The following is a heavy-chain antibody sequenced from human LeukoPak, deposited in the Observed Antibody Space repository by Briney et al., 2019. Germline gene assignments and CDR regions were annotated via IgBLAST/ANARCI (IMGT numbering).Heavy chain of an antibody. Sequence: SETLSLTRAVSGGSISSHYWSWLRQPPGEGLEWIAYIHYTGRTNYNPSLKGRVTISVDTSNSQFSLNLNSVTAADMAVYYCARGAGWYDYWGQGTLVTVSS. CDR3: ARGAGWYDY. CDR2: IHYTGRT. V-gene: IGHV4-59*11. CDR1: GGSISSHY. D-gene: IGHD6-19*01. J-gene: IGHJ4*02.